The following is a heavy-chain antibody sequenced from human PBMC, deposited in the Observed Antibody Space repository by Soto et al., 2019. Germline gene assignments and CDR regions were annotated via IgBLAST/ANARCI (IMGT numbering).Heavy chain of an antibody. J-gene: IGHJ4*02. Sequence: QVQLVQSGAEVKKPGASVKVSCKASGYTFTSYYMHWVRQAPGQGLEWMGIINPSGGSTSYAQKFQGRVTMTRDTSTSTVCMELSSLRSEDTAVYYCARGYYDSSGYYYVFDHWGQGTLVTVTS. V-gene: IGHV1-46*01. CDR3: ARGYYDSSGYYYVFDH. CDR2: INPSGGST. D-gene: IGHD3-22*01. CDR1: GYTFTSYY.